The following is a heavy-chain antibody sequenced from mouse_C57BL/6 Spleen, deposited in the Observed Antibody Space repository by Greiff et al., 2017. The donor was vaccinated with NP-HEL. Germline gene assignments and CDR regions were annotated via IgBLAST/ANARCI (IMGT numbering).Heavy chain of an antibody. CDR3: TRRMITGYFDV. J-gene: IGHJ1*03. Sequence: QVQLQQSGAELVRPGASVTLSCKASGYTFTDYEMHWVKQTPVHGLEWIGAIDPETGGTAYNQKFKGKAILTADKSSSTAYMELRSLTSEDSAVYYCTRRMITGYFDVWGTGTTVTVSS. V-gene: IGHV1-15*01. D-gene: IGHD2-4*01. CDR2: IDPETGGT. CDR1: GYTFTDYE.